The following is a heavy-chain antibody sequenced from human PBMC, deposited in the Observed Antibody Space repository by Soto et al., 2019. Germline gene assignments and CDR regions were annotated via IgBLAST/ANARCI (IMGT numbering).Heavy chain of an antibody. CDR1: GYTFTGYY. J-gene: IGHJ3*02. CDR3: ARISSMVRGGNNAFDI. Sequence: ASVKVSCKASGYTFTGYYMHWVRQAPGQGLEWMGWINPNSGGTNYAQKFQGRVTMTRDTSTSTAYMELSRLRSDDTAVYYCARISSMVRGGNNAFDIWGQGTMVTVSS. V-gene: IGHV1-2*02. D-gene: IGHD3-10*01. CDR2: INPNSGGT.